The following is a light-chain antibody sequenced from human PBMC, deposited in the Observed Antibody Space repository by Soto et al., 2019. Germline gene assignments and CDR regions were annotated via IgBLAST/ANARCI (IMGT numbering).Light chain of an antibody. J-gene: IGKJ5*01. CDR1: QSISKW. CDR2: DAS. V-gene: IGKV1-12*01. CDR3: QQANSFPIT. Sequence: DIPLTQSPSTLSASIGDRVSITCRASQSISKWLAWHQQKPGKAPKLLIYDASTLQSGVPPRFSGSGSGTDLTLTISSLQPEDFATYYCQQANSFPITFGQGTRLEIK.